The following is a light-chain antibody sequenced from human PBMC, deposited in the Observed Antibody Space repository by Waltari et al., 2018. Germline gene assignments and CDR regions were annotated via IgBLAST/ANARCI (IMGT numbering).Light chain of an antibody. CDR2: QDS. V-gene: IGLV3-1*01. CDR1: NLGDTS. Sequence: SYELTQPPSVSVSPGQTASIPSSRDNLGDTSACWYQQKPGQSPVLVIYQDSKRPSGIPERFSGSNSGNTATLTISGTQAMDEADYYCQAWDSSTGVVFGGGTKLTVL. J-gene: IGLJ2*01. CDR3: QAWDSSTGVV.